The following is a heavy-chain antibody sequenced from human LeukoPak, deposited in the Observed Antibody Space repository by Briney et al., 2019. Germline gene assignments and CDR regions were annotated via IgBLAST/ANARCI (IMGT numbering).Heavy chain of an antibody. J-gene: IGHJ4*02. CDR3: ATGGGWYFDY. CDR1: GFTLSNYW. V-gene: IGHV3-7*01. CDR2: IGQDGTEN. D-gene: IGHD6-19*01. Sequence: GGSLRLSCAASGFTLSNYWMNWVRPAPGKGLEWVASIGQDGTENYYVDSVKGRFTISRDNAKNSLYLQMNSLRVEDTAVYYCATGGGWYFDYWGQGALITASS.